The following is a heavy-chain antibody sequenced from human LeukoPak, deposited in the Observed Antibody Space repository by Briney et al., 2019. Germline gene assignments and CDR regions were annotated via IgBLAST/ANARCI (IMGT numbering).Heavy chain of an antibody. CDR1: GFTFSSYA. V-gene: IGHV3-23*01. J-gene: IGHJ4*02. D-gene: IGHD3-22*01. Sequence: GGSLRLSCAASGFTFSSYAMSWVRQAPGKGLEWVSGISGSGDNTYYADSAKGRFTISRDNSKNTLYVQGNSLGTEDTAAYYCAKGSYYDSSGSFYFDYWGQGTLVTVSS. CDR2: ISGSGDNT. CDR3: AKGSYYDSSGSFYFDY.